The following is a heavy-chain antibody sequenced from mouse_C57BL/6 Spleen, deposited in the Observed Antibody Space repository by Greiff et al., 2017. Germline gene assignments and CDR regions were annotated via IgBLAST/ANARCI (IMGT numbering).Heavy chain of an antibody. CDR2: IDPSDSYT. CDR1: GYTFTSYW. V-gene: IGHV1-50*01. CDR3: ASSDYGSSYVLDY. D-gene: IGHD1-1*01. J-gene: IGHJ2*01. Sequence: VQLQQPGAELVKPGASVKLSCKASGYTFTSYWMQWVKQRPGQGLEWIGEIDPSDSYTNYNQKFKGKATLTVDTSSSTAYMQLSSLTSEDSAVYYCASSDYGSSYVLDYWGQGTTLTVSS.